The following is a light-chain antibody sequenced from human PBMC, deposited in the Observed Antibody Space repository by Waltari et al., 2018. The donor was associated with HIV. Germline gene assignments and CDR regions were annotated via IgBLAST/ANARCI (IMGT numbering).Light chain of an antibody. V-gene: IGLV3-1*01. CDR3: QVWAWDGTTSAV. CDR1: TLADLY. CDR2: EDN. Sequence: TQPPSVSVSAGQTATITCSAETLADLYVYWYQQRPGQPPVLVIFEDNMRPTGIPERFSGSDSGNTATLTISGAQAMDEADHYCQVWAWDGTTSAVFGGGTRLTVL. J-gene: IGLJ2*01.